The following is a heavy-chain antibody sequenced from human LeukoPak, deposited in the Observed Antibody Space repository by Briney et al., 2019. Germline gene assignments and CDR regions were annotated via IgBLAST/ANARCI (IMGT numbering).Heavy chain of an antibody. V-gene: IGHV3-21*01. J-gene: IGHJ4*02. CDR3: TREPLGAYTYYFDY. D-gene: IGHD1-26*01. CDR2: ISSSSSYI. Sequence: GGSLSLSCAASGFTLSSYSMNWVRQAPGKGLEWVSSISSSSSYIYYADSVKGRFTISRDNAKNSLYLQMNSLRAEDTAVYYCTREPLGAYTYYFDYWGQGTLGTVSS. CDR1: GFTLSSYS.